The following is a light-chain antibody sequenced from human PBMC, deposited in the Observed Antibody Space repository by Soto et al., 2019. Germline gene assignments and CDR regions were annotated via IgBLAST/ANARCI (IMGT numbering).Light chain of an antibody. J-gene: IGLJ3*02. V-gene: IGLV2-14*01. Sequence: QSVLTQPASVSGSPGQSITISCTGTSSDIGAYNYVAWYQHHPGKAPRLLINAVSNRPSGISNRFSGSKSGNVASLTISGLQAEDEAEYYCSSSTTSSTLVFGVGTKLTVL. CDR2: AVS. CDR3: SSSTTSSTLV. CDR1: SSDIGAYNY.